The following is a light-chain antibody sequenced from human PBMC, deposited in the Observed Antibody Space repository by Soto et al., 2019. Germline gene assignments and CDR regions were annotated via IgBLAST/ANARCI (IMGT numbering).Light chain of an antibody. CDR3: SSYTSSSSRV. V-gene: IGLV2-14*01. CDR1: SSDVGGYIY. CDR2: EVS. J-gene: IGLJ1*01. Sequence: QPVLAQPASVSGYAGQAITISCTGTSSDVGGYIYVSWYQQHPGKAPKLMIYEVSNRPSGVSNRFSGSKSGNTASLTISGLQAEDEADYYCSSYTSSSSRVFGTGTKVTVL.